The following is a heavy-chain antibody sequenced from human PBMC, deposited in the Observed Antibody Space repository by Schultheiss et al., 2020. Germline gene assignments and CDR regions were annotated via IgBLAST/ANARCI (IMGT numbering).Heavy chain of an antibody. J-gene: IGHJ4*02. CDR2: IWYDGSNK. Sequence: GGSLRLSCAASGFTFSSYSMNWVRQAPGKGLEWVAVIWYDGSNKYYADSVKGRFTISRDNSKNTLYLQMNSLRAEDTAVYYCARDGDCSGGSCYSVDYWGQGNLGTVSS. D-gene: IGHD2-15*01. CDR3: ARDGDCSGGSCYSVDY. CDR1: GFTFSSYS. V-gene: IGHV3-33*08.